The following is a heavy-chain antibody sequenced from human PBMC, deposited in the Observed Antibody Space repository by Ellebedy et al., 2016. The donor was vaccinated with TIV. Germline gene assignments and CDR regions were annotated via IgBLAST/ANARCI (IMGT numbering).Heavy chain of an antibody. CDR2: IDADGSST. CDR3: ARVRSSAFEI. Sequence: GESLKISCAASGFTFSSYYMQWVRQVPGKGLEWVSRIDADGSSTTYADSVTGRFASSRDNAKNTLYLQMNSLRVEDTAVYYCARVRSSAFEIWGQGTMVTVSS. J-gene: IGHJ3*02. V-gene: IGHV3-74*01. CDR1: GFTFSSYY.